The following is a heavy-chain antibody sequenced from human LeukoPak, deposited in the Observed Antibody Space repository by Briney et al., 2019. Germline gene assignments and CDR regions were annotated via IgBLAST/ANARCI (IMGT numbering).Heavy chain of an antibody. V-gene: IGHV3-30*04. Sequence: GGSLRLSCAASGFTFSSYAMHWVRQAPGKGMEWVAVISYGGSNKYYADSVKGRFTISRDNSKNTLYLQMNSLRAEDTAVYYCARGEGYCSSTSCSPFDYWGQGTLVTVSS. D-gene: IGHD2-2*01. CDR1: GFTFSSYA. CDR3: ARGEGYCSSTSCSPFDY. CDR2: ISYGGSNK. J-gene: IGHJ4*02.